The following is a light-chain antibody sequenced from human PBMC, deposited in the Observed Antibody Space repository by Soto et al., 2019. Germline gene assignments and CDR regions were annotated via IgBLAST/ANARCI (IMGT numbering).Light chain of an antibody. J-gene: IGKJ1*01. CDR2: DAS. CDR1: QSVISY. V-gene: IGKV3-11*01. CDR3: QQRSNWPWT. Sequence: EIVLTQSPATLSLSPGERATLSCRASQSVISYLAWYQQKPGQAPRLLIYDASNRATGIPARFSGSGSGTXXTXTISSLEPEDFAVYYCQQRSNWPWTFGQGTKVEIK.